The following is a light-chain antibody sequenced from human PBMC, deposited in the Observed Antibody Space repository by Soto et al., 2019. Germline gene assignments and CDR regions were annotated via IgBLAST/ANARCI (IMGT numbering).Light chain of an antibody. J-gene: IGKJ2*01. Sequence: EVVLTQSPGTLSLSPGERATLSCRTSQTVSSSYYLAWYQQKPGQAPRLLIYGASNRASGVPDRFSSGWSGTDFTLTISRLEPEDFAVYYCQQYVMSPPGYTFGQGTELRIK. V-gene: IGKV3-20*01. CDR3: QQYVMSPPGYT. CDR1: QTVSSSYY. CDR2: GAS.